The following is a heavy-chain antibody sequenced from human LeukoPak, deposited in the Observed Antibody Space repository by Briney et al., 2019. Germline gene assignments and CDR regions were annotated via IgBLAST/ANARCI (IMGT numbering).Heavy chain of an antibody. V-gene: IGHV3-74*01. CDR1: GFTFRSYW. CDR3: AKEYYDFWSGYSYYFDY. CDR2: INLDSTST. D-gene: IGHD3-3*01. J-gene: IGHJ4*02. Sequence: PGGSLRLSCAASGFTFRSYWMHWVRQAPGKGLVWVSRINLDSTSTTYADSVKGRFTISRDNVKNTMYMQMNSLRAEDTAVYYCAKEYYDFWSGYSYYFDYWGQGTLVAVSS.